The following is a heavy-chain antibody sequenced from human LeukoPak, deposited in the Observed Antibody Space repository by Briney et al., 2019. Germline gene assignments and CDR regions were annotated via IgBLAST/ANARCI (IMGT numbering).Heavy chain of an antibody. Sequence: SETLSLTCTVSGGSISSSSYYWGWIRQPPGKGLEWIGSIYYSGSTYYNPSLKSRVTISVDTSKNQFSLKLSSVTAADTAVYYCARDPKLPYYYYGMDVWGQGTTVTVSS. CDR2: IYYSGST. J-gene: IGHJ6*02. CDR3: ARDPKLPYYYYGMDV. CDR1: GGSISSSSYY. V-gene: IGHV4-39*07.